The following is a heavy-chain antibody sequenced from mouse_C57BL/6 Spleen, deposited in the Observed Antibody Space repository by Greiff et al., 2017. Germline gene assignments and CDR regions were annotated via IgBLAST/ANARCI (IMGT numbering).Heavy chain of an antibody. V-gene: IGHV1-55*01. CDR3: ASQGDYYGSSYEDY. CDR2: IYPGSGST. D-gene: IGHD1-1*01. J-gene: IGHJ2*01. CDR1: GYTFTSYW. Sequence: VQLQQSGAELVKPGASVKMSCKASGYTFTSYWITWVKQRPGQGLEWIGDIYPGSGSTNYNEKFKSKATLTVDTSSSTAYMQLSSLTSEDSAVYYCASQGDYYGSSYEDYWGQGTTLTVSS.